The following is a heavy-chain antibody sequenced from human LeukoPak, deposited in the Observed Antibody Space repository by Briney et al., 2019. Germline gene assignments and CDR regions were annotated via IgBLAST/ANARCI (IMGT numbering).Heavy chain of an antibody. Sequence: GGSLRLSCAASGFTFSSYAMSWVRQAPGKGLEWVSAISGSGGSTYYADSVKGRFTISRDNSKNTLYLQMNSLRAEDTAVYYCAKDGCDRGYYGMDVWGQGTTVTVSS. CDR2: ISGSGGST. CDR3: AKDGCDRGYYGMDV. J-gene: IGHJ6*02. CDR1: GFTFSSYA. V-gene: IGHV3-23*01. D-gene: IGHD3-22*01.